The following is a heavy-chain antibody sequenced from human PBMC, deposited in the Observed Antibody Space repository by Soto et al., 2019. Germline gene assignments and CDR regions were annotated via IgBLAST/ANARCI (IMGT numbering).Heavy chain of an antibody. CDR3: AGGPPESQYSSSWYAVSYFDY. V-gene: IGHV4-59*08. CDR1: GGSISSYY. CDR2: IYYSGST. D-gene: IGHD6-13*01. Sequence: QVQLQESGPGLVKPSETLSLTCTVSGGSISSYYWSWIRQPPGKGLEWIGYIYYSGSTNYNPSLKSRVTISVDTSKNQFSLKLSSVTAADTAMYYCAGGPPESQYSSSWYAVSYFDYWGQGTLVTVSS. J-gene: IGHJ4*02.